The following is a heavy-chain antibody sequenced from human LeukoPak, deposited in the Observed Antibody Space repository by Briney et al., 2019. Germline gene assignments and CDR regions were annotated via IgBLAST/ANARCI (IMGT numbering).Heavy chain of an antibody. CDR2: IYSGGVT. J-gene: IGHJ2*01. Sequence: GGSLRLSCAASGFTFSSYAMSWVRHAPGKGVEWLSLIYSGGVTYDADSVKGRFIISRDNSKNTLFLQMNSLRAEDTAVYYCARAPSGWSDYWYFDLWGRGTLVTVSS. V-gene: IGHV3-53*01. D-gene: IGHD6-19*01. CDR1: GFTFSSYA. CDR3: ARAPSGWSDYWYFDL.